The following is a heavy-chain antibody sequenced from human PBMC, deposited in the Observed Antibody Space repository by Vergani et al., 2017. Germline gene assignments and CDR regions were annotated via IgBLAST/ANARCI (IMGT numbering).Heavy chain of an antibody. Sequence: QVQLVQSGAEVKKPGASVRVSCKASGYSFTSYAMHWVRQAPGQNLEWMGWINAGNGNTKYSQKFQGRVTITRDTSASTAYMELSSLRSEDTAVYYCARTPYYYDSSGYYPKTRDYYYGMDVWGQGTTVTVSS. J-gene: IGHJ6*02. CDR2: INAGNGNT. CDR3: ARTPYYYDSSGYYPKTRDYYYGMDV. D-gene: IGHD3-22*01. V-gene: IGHV1-3*01. CDR1: GYSFTSYA.